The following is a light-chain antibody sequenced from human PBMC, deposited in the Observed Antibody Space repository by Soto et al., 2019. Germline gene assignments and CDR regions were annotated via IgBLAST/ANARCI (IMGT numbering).Light chain of an antibody. CDR2: EVN. J-gene: IGLJ1*01. CDR1: SSDFGNYNL. V-gene: IGLV2-23*02. Sequence: QSVLTQPASVSGSPGQSITISCTGTSSDFGNYNLVSWYQQHPGKVPKLILFEVNKRPSGVSGRFSGSKSGNTASLTISGLQAEDEDDYYCCSCTSSNTHVFGTGTKLTVL. CDR3: CSCTSSNTHV.